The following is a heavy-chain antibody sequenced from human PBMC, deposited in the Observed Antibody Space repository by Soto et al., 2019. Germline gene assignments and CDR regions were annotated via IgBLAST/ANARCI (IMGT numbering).Heavy chain of an antibody. CDR3: TKDGGPRYFFDY. V-gene: IGHV4-59*01. J-gene: IGHJ4*02. CDR1: GGSISSYY. CDR2: IYYSGST. D-gene: IGHD3-16*01. Sequence: SETLSLTCTVSGGSISSYYWSWIRQPPGKGLEWIGYIYYSGSTNYNPSLKSRVTISVDTSKNQFSLKLSSVTAADTAVYYCTKDGGPRYFFDYWGQGILVTVSS.